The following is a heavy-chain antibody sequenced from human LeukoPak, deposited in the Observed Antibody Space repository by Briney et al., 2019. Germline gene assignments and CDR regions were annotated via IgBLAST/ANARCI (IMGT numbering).Heavy chain of an antibody. CDR3: VRGDYGDYTLFDY. D-gene: IGHD4-17*01. J-gene: IGHJ4*02. CDR2: IYSGGST. Sequence: PWGSLSLTCSGSGFTVSSNYRSWLRQAPGKGLEWVSVIYSGGSTYCADSVKGRFTISRDNSKNTLYLQMNSLRAEDTAVYYCVRGDYGDYTLFDYWGQGTLVTVSS. V-gene: IGHV3-53*01. CDR1: GFTVSSNY.